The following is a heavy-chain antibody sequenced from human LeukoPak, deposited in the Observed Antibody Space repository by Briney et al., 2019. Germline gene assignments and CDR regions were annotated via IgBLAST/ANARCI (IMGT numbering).Heavy chain of an antibody. J-gene: IGHJ4*02. CDR1: GNTFTSYY. CDR2: INPSVGST. Sequence: ASVKVSCKAFGNTFTSYYMHWVRQAPGQGLEWMGIINPSVGSTSYAQKFQGRLTMTRDTSTSTVYMELSSLRSEGTAVYYCARVPTAAGTRGTLDYWGQGTLVTVSS. CDR3: ARVPTAAGTRGTLDY. V-gene: IGHV1-46*01. D-gene: IGHD6-13*01.